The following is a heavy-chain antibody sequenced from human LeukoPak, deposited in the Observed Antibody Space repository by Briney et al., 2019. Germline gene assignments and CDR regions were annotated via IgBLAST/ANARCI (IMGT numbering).Heavy chain of an antibody. D-gene: IGHD5-18*01. CDR2: IIPIFGTA. V-gene: IGHV1-69*06. CDR1: EGTFSSYA. CDR3: ATARDTANFDY. Sequence: SVKVSCKASEGTFSSYAISWVRQAPGQGLEWMGRIIPIFGTANYAQKFQGRVTITADKSTSTAYMELSSLRSEDTAVYYCATARDTANFDYWGQGTLVTVSS. J-gene: IGHJ4*02.